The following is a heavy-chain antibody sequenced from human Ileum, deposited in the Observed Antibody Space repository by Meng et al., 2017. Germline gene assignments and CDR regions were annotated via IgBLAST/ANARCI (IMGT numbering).Heavy chain of an antibody. Sequence: EVQLVELGGGLDQPGGSLRLSCEGSGFTFSSYTIHWVRQAPGKGLEYVSIITSSGRTTYHANSVKGRFTISRDNSKNIVFLQMDSLRPEDMAVYYCARAQGVSQYLDSWGQGTLVTVSS. J-gene: IGHJ4*02. D-gene: IGHD3-16*01. CDR2: ITSSGRTT. V-gene: IGHV3-64*01. CDR3: ARAQGVSQYLDS. CDR1: GFTFSSYT.